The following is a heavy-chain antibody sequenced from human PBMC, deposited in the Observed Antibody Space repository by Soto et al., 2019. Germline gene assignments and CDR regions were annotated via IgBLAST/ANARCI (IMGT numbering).Heavy chain of an antibody. V-gene: IGHV3-23*01. CDR2: VSGSGGST. D-gene: IGHD1-20*01. Sequence: EVQLLESGGGLVQPGGSLRLSCAASGFTFSSYAMSWVRQAPGKGLEWISAVSGSGGSTYYADSVKGRFTISRDNSKDARDLQMNNLRAEDTAVYYCAKPTEYNWNDYWGQGTLVTVSS. CDR1: GFTFSSYA. CDR3: AKPTEYNWNDY. J-gene: IGHJ4*02.